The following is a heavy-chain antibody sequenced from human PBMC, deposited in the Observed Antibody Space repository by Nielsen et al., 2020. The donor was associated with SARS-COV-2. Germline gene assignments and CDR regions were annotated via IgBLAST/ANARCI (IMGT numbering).Heavy chain of an antibody. CDR1: GFTFSSYD. CDR2: IGTAGDT. Sequence: GGSLRLSCAASGFTFSSYDMHWVRQATGKGLEWVSAIGTAGDTYYPGSVKGRFTISRENAKNSLYLQMNSLRAGDTAVYYCARGSTDARYYYYYYYMDVWGKGTTVTVSS. CDR3: ARGSTDARYYYYYYYMDV. J-gene: IGHJ6*03. V-gene: IGHV3-13*01.